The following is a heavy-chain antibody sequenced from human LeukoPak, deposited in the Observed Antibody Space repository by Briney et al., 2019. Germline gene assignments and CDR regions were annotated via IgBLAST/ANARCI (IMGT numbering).Heavy chain of an antibody. CDR2: ISSSGSTI. V-gene: IGHV3-48*03. CDR3: ARVGYSYGLDY. D-gene: IGHD5-18*01. Sequence: GGSLRLSCAASGFTFSSYEMNWVRQAPGKGLEGVSYISSSGSTIYYADPVKGRFTISRDNAKNSLYLQMNSLRAEDTAVYYCARVGYSYGLDYWGQGTLVTVSS. J-gene: IGHJ4*02. CDR1: GFTFSSYE.